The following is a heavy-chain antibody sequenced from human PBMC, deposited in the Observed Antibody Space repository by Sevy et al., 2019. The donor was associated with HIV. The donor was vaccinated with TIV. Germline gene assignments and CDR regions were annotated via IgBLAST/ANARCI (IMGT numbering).Heavy chain of an antibody. CDR3: ARVLSTPQYYFDQ. D-gene: IGHD3-16*01. V-gene: IGHV3-23*01. CDR1: GFTFNNYA. CDR2: ITGGGTI. J-gene: IGHJ4*02. Sequence: GGSLRLSCAASGFTFNNYAVTWVRQAPGKGLEWVSTITGGGTIYYADSVKGRFTISRDISKNTLYLQMDSLRAEDTATYYCARVLSTPQYYFDQWGQGTAVTVSS.